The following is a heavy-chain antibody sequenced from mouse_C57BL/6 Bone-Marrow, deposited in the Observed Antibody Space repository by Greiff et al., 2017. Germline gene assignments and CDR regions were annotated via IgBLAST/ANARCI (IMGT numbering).Heavy chain of an antibody. CDR3: ARFGLGRPYYGSSWHYAMDY. D-gene: IGHD1-1*01. J-gene: IGHJ4*01. V-gene: IGHV1-81*01. Sequence: VQLQQSGAELARPGASVKLSCKASGYTFTSYGISWVKQRTGQGLEWIGEIYPRSGNTYYNEKFKGKATLTADKSSSTAYMELRSLTSEASAVYCCARFGLGRPYYGSSWHYAMDYWGQGTSVTVSS. CDR1: GYTFTSYG. CDR2: IYPRSGNT.